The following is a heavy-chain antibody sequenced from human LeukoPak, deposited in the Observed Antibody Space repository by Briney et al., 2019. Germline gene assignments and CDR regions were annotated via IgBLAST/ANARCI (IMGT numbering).Heavy chain of an antibody. CDR1: GYTFTSYG. CDR2: IIPIFGTA. CDR3: ARGEEWRSSWFSPFDY. Sequence: SVKVSCKASGYTFTSYGISWVRQAPGQGLEWMGGIIPIFGTANYAQKFQGRVTITADESTSTAYMELSSLRSEDTAVYYCARGEEWRSSWFSPFDYWGQGTLVTVSS. J-gene: IGHJ4*02. V-gene: IGHV1-69*13. D-gene: IGHD6-13*01.